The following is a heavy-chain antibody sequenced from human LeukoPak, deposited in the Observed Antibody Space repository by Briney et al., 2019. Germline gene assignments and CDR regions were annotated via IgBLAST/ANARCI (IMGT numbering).Heavy chain of an antibody. CDR2: IKLDGSEK. CDR1: GFSLSNYW. Sequence: GGSLRLSCAASGFSLSNYWISWVRQAPGKGLEWVANIKLDGSEKYYVNSVKGRFTISRDNAKNSLNLQMNSLRAEDTAVYYCARNAEVGSSFDYWGQGTLVTVSS. J-gene: IGHJ4*02. CDR3: ARNAEVGSSFDY. D-gene: IGHD3-10*01. V-gene: IGHV3-7*01.